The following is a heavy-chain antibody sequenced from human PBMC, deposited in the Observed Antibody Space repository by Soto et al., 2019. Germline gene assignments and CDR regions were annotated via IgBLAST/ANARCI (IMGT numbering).Heavy chain of an antibody. CDR1: GGSFSGYY. CDR2: INHSGST. V-gene: IGHV4-34*01. J-gene: IGHJ6*03. D-gene: IGHD2-2*01. Sequence: PSETLSLTCAVYGGSFSGYYWSWIRQPPGKGLEWIGEINHSGSTNYNPSLKSRVTISVDTSKNQFSLKLSSVTAADTAVYYCARGRVVPAAMLFSYYYYYMDVGGKGTTVTVSS. CDR3: ARGRVVPAAMLFSYYYYYMDV.